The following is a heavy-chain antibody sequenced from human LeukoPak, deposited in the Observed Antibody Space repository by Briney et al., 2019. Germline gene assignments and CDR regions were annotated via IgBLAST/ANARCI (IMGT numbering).Heavy chain of an antibody. Sequence: GGSLRLSCAASGFTFSSYWMSWVRQAPGKGLEWVANIKQDGSEKYYVDSVKGRFTISRDNAKNSLYLQMNSLRAEDTAVYYCARDFYSGSYQRKNWFDPWGQGTLVTVSS. J-gene: IGHJ5*02. CDR1: GFTFSSYW. CDR2: IKQDGSEK. CDR3: ARDFYSGSYQRKNWFDP. V-gene: IGHV3-7*01. D-gene: IGHD1-26*01.